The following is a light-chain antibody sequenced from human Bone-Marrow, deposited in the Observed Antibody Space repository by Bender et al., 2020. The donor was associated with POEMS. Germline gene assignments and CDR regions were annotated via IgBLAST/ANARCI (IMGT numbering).Light chain of an antibody. CDR2: SNT. J-gene: IGLJ3*02. CDR3: VAWDASLNGWV. CDR1: SSNIGRNA. V-gene: IGLV1-44*01. Sequence: QSVLTQPPSVSGTPGQRVTISCSGSSSNIGRNAVHWYQQLPGTAPKLLIYSNTERPSGVPDRFSGSRSGTSASLAITGLQSDDEAIYYCVAWDASLNGWVFGGGTKLTVL.